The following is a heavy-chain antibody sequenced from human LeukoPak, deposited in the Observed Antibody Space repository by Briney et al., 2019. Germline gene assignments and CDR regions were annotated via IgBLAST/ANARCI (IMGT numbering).Heavy chain of an antibody. J-gene: IGHJ4*02. V-gene: IGHV4-59*01. CDR2: IYYSGST. Sequence: SETLSLTCTVSGGSIGSYYWSWIRQPPGKGLEWIGYIYYSGSTNYNPSLKSRVTISVDTSKNQFSLKLSSVTAADTAVYYCARADTAKLDYWGQGTLVTVSS. D-gene: IGHD5-18*01. CDR3: ARADTAKLDY. CDR1: GGSIGSYY.